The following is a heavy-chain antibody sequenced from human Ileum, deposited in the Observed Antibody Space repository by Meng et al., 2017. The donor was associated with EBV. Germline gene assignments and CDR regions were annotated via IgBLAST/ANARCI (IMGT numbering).Heavy chain of an antibody. Sequence: QLQLVLYGAEVKTPGASVKVSCKASGYTFTNYDISWVRQATGQGLEWMGWMNTKTGTAHYAQKFQGRVSMTRDTSITTAYMELSSLTSEDTAVYYCVRTLERGDYWGQGTLVTVSS. CDR1: GYTFTNYD. V-gene: IGHV1-8*01. CDR2: MNTKTGTA. CDR3: VRTLERGDY. D-gene: IGHD5-24*01. J-gene: IGHJ4*02.